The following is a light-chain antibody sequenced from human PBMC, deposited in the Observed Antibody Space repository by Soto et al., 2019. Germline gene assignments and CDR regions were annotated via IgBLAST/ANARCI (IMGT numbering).Light chain of an antibody. J-gene: IGKJ4*01. Sequence: EIVLTQSPGTLSLSPGERATLSCRASQSVTSYYLAGYQQKPGQAPRLLIYDASSRAIGITDRFGGSGSGTDFTLTISRLESEDFEIYYCQHYRTTEITFGGGTRVEIK. CDR1: QSVTSYY. CDR3: QHYRTTEIT. CDR2: DAS. V-gene: IGKV3-20*01.